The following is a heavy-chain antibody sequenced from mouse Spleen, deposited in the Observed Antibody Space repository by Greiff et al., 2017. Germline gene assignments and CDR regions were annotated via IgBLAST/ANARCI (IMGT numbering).Heavy chain of an antibody. J-gene: IGHJ4*01. V-gene: IGHV1-39*01. CDR3: ARSLYSYYSYDVENYAMDY. Sequence: VQLQQSGPELVKPGASVKISCKASGYSFTDYNMNWVKQSNGKSLEWIGVINPNYGTTSYNQKFKGKATLTVDQSSSTAYMQLNSLTSEDSAVYYCARSLYSYYSYDVENYAMDYWGQGTSVTVSS. CDR2: INPNYGTT. CDR1: GYSFTDYN. D-gene: IGHD2-12*01.